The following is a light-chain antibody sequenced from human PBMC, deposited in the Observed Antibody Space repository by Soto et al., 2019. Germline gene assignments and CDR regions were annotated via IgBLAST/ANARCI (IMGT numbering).Light chain of an antibody. CDR3: QRYYNAPFT. Sequence: DIQMTQSPSSLSASVGDRVTITCQASQDINKNLIWYQQKPGKAPKLLIYDASDLETGVPSRFSGSGSGTGFTFTISSLQPEDVATYYCQRYYNAPFTFGGGTKVEIK. CDR1: QDINKN. CDR2: DAS. V-gene: IGKV1-33*01. J-gene: IGKJ4*01.